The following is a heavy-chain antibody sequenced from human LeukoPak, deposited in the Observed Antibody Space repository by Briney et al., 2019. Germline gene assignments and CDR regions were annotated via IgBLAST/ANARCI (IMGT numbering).Heavy chain of an antibody. Sequence: GGSLRPSCAASGFTFSSYSMNWVRQAPGKGLEWVSHITASGTAMFYADSVKGRFTISRDNAKNSLYLQMNSLRDEDTAVYYCASSGSYRFDYWGQGTLVTVSS. D-gene: IGHD1-26*01. J-gene: IGHJ4*02. CDR2: ITASGTAM. CDR1: GFTFSSYS. V-gene: IGHV3-48*02. CDR3: ASSGSYRFDY.